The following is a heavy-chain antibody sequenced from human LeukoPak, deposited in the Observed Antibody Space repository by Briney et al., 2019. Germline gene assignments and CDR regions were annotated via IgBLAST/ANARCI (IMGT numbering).Heavy chain of an antibody. CDR3: AKRYSSSWNIDS. CDR2: ISGSGGNT. D-gene: IGHD6-13*01. V-gene: IGHV3-23*01. Sequence: GGSLRLSCSASGFAFGGFAMGWVRQAPGKGLEWVSSISGSGGNTYYADSVEGRFTISRDNSKNTLYLQMNSLIPEDTAVYYCAKRYSSSWNIDSWGQGTLVTVSS. CDR1: GFAFGGFA. J-gene: IGHJ4*02.